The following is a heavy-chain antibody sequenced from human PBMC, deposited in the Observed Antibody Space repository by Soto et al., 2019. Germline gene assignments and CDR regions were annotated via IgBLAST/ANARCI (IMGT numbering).Heavy chain of an antibody. D-gene: IGHD6-19*01. CDR3: ASGGGGGWYNSDP. J-gene: IGHJ5*02. CDR1: GYTFSSYG. Sequence: QVQLVQSGAEVKKPGASVKVSCKASGYTFSSYGIGWVRQAPGQGLEWMGWITINSGNTNYAQKFQDRVTMTTDTSKPTASRELRSLKSDGTAVYYCASGGGGGWYNSDPWGQGTLVTVSS. CDR2: ITINSGNT. V-gene: IGHV1-18*01.